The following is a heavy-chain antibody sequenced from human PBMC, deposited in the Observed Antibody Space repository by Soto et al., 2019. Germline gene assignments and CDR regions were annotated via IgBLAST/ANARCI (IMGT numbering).Heavy chain of an antibody. V-gene: IGHV1-46*01. Sequence: ASVKVSCKASGYDFTDHYIHWVRQAPGQGLEWMGIISPVGGSTRYSQKFQARITITRDTSTSTVYMELSSLRSEDTAVYYCARAPRGGVIIVITSAQIDYWGQGTLVTVSS. CDR2: ISPVGGST. CDR3: ARAPRGGVIIVITSAQIDY. J-gene: IGHJ4*02. CDR1: GYDFTDHY. D-gene: IGHD3-10*01.